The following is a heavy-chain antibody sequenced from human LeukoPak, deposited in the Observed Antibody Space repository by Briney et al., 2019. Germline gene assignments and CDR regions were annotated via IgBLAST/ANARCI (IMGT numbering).Heavy chain of an antibody. D-gene: IGHD4-17*01. J-gene: IGHJ4*02. CDR1: GGSINYYY. CDR3: ARQTPTGDFDS. Sequence: PSETLSLTCTVSGGSINYYYWTWIRQPPGKGLERVGYIYTSGFTNYHPSLKSRVTISVDTSETQSSLKVSSVTAADTAVYYCARQTPTGDFDSWGQGILVTVSS. CDR2: IYTSGFT. V-gene: IGHV4-4*09.